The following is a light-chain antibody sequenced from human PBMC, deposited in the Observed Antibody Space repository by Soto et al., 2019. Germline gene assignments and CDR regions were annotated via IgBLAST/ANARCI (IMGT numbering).Light chain of an antibody. CDR2: EGS. CDR3: CSYAGGSTYV. J-gene: IGLJ1*01. CDR1: SSDVGIYNL. V-gene: IGLV2-23*01. Sequence: QSVLTQPASVSGSPGQSITISCTGTSSDVGIYNLVSWYQQHPGKAPKPMIYEGSKRPSGVSNRSSGSKSGNTASLTISGLQAEDEADYYCCSYAGGSTYVFGTGTKVTVL.